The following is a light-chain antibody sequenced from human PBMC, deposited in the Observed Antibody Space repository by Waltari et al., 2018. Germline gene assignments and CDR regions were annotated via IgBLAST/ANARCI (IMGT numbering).Light chain of an antibody. CDR1: GSNIGAGYA. V-gene: IGLV1-40*01. CDR2: GSS. CDR3: QSYDTSLSVV. J-gene: IGLJ3*02. Sequence: QSVLTQPPSVSGAPGQRVTISCTGSGSNIGAGYAVHWYQQLPRAAPKLLIYGSSTRPLGVPDRFFGATSGTSASLAITGRQAEDEADYYCQSYDTSLSVVFGGGTKLTVL.